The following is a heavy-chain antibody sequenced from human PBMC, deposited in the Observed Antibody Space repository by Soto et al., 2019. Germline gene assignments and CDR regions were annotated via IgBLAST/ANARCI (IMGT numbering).Heavy chain of an antibody. CDR3: ARESYYDFWSGYYYYYGMDV. D-gene: IGHD3-3*01. V-gene: IGHV3-48*02. CDR2: ISSSSSTI. Sequence: GGSLRLSCAASGFTFSSYSMNWVRQAPGKGLEWVSYISSSSSTIYYADSVKGRFTISRDNAKNSLYLQMNSLRDEDTAVYYCARESYYDFWSGYYYYYGMDVWGQGTTVTVSS. J-gene: IGHJ6*02. CDR1: GFTFSSYS.